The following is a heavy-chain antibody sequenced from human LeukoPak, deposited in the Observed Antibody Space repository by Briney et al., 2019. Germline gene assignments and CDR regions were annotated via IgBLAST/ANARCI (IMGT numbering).Heavy chain of an antibody. CDR1: GGSIRSSYYY. D-gene: IGHD2-2*01. V-gene: IGHV4-39*07. Sequence: SETLSLTCTVSGGSIRSSYYYWGCIRQPPGKGLEWIGEISHSGSTNYNPSLKSRVTISVDTSKNQFSLKLSSVTAADTAVYYCARFRRLGFGSSDYWGQGTLVTVSS. CDR3: ARFRRLGFGSSDY. CDR2: ISHSGST. J-gene: IGHJ4*02.